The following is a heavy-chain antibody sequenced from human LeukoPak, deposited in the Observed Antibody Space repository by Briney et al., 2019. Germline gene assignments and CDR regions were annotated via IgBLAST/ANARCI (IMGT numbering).Heavy chain of an antibody. D-gene: IGHD2-2*01. J-gene: IGHJ4*02. CDR3: ARVRGFCSSTICYRYYFDY. Sequence: SETLSLNGTFTGYSNIRGYYWGWVRQPPGKGLEWIGTIYFSGSTYYNPSLKSRVTISVDPSKNQCSLKLTSVTAAETAVYYCARVRGFCSSTICYRYYFDYWGQGTLVTVSS. V-gene: IGHV4-38-2*02. CDR1: GYSNIRGYY. CDR2: IYFSGST.